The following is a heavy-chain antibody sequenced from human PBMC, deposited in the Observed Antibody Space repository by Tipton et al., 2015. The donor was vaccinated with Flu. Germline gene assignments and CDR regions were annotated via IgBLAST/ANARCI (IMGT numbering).Heavy chain of an antibody. CDR2: ISGAGHTT. J-gene: IGHJ4*02. CDR3: AKGRREFATTDSDY. V-gene: IGHV3-23*01. CDR1: GFTFAGCA. Sequence: SLRLSCAASGFTFAGCAMSWVRQGPGKGLEWVSIISGAGHTTYYADSVKGRFTVSRDNSENTVYLQMNSMSADDTAVYYCAKGRREFATTDSDYWGQETLVTVSS. D-gene: IGHD5-24*01.